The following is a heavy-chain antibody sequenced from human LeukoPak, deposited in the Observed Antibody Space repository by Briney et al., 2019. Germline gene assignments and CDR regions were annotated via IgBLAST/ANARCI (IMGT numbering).Heavy chain of an antibody. CDR1: GYTFTGYY. V-gene: IGHV1-2*02. Sequence: ASVKVSCKASGYTFTGYYMHWVRQAPGQGLEWMGWINPNSGGTNYAQKFQGRVTMTRDTSTSTAYMELSRLRSDDTAVYYCARDQGSHTYYYYYMDVWGKGTTVTVSS. J-gene: IGHJ6*03. D-gene: IGHD6-13*01. CDR2: INPNSGGT. CDR3: ARDQGSHTYYYYYMDV.